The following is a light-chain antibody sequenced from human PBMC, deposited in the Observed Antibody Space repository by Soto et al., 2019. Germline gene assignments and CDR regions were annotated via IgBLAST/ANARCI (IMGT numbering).Light chain of an antibody. J-gene: IGLJ2*01. CDR3: SSWDDSMNVVV. Sequence: QSVATQSPSASGTPGQKVTISCSGSTSNIGRNAVNWYQLLPGTAPKLLIYDNVYRPSGVPDRFSGSKSGSSASLTISGLQSEDEADYYCSSWDDSMNVVVFGGGTKVTVL. CDR2: DNV. CDR1: TSNIGRNA. V-gene: IGLV1-44*01.